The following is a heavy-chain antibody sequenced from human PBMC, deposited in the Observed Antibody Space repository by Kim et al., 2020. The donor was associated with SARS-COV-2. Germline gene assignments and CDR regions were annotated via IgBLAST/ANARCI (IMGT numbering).Heavy chain of an antibody. Sequence: SEILSLTCAVSGGSISSSNWWSWVRQPPGKGLEWIGEIYHSGSTNYNPSLKSRVTISVDKSKNQFSLKLSSVTAADTAVYYCAREFVRYFDSYYYYYGMDVWGQGTTVPVSS. D-gene: IGHD3-9*01. J-gene: IGHJ6*02. CDR3: AREFVRYFDSYYYYYGMDV. CDR2: IYHSGST. V-gene: IGHV4-4*02. CDR1: GGSISSSNW.